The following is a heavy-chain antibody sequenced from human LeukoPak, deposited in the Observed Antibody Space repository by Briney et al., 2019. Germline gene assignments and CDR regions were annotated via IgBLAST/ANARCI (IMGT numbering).Heavy chain of an antibody. CDR1: GYTFTMYY. Sequence: PAASVKVSCKASGYTFTMYYIHWVRQAPGQGLEWMGMINPSDGATTYAQRFQGRVTMTRDMSTTTVYMDLRSLRSEDTAVYFCASEQRGGMSGSWGGLFASHYTYYYMDVWGRGTTVTVSS. J-gene: IGHJ6*03. D-gene: IGHD1-26*01. V-gene: IGHV1-46*01. CDR2: INPSDGAT. CDR3: ASEQRGGMSGSWGGLFASHYTYYYMDV.